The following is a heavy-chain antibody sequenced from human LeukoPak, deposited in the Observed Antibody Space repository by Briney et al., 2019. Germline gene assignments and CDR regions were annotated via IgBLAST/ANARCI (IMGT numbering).Heavy chain of an antibody. CDR1: GFTFSNYW. J-gene: IGHJ4*02. D-gene: IGHD6-13*01. CDR3: ARAIGSSWGKVDY. CDR2: IKTDGSRT. V-gene: IGHV3-74*01. Sequence: GGSLRLSCVASGFTFSNYWMHWVRQAPGKGPVWVSRIKTDGSRTNYADSVKGRFTISRDNAKNTVYLEMNSLRSEDTAVYYCARAIGSSWGKVDYWGQGTLVTVSS.